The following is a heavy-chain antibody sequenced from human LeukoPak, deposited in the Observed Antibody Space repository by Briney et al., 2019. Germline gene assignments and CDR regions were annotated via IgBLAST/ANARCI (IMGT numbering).Heavy chain of an antibody. V-gene: IGHV3-30*02. CDR2: IRYDGSNK. CDR3: AKDHLDYYDSSGYFLLFDY. J-gene: IGHJ4*02. Sequence: PGGSLRLSCAASGFTFSSYGMHWVRQAPGKGLEWVAFIRYDGSNKYYADSVKGRFTISRDNSKNMLYLQMNSLRAEDTAVYYCAKDHLDYYDSSGYFLLFDYWGQGTLVTVSS. CDR1: GFTFSSYG. D-gene: IGHD3-22*01.